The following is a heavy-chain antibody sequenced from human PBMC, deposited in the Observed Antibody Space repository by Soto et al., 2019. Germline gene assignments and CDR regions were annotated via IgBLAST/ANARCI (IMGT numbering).Heavy chain of an antibody. CDR2: IYYSGST. CDR1: GGSISSYY. J-gene: IGHJ6*02. D-gene: IGHD4-17*01. V-gene: IGHV4-59*01. CDR3: ARADDYGDPDYYYYYGMDV. Sequence: SETLSLTCTVSGGSISSYYWSWIRQPPGKGLEWIGYIYYSGSTNYNPSLKSRVTISVDTSKNQISLKLSSVTAADTAVYYCARADDYGDPDYYYYYGMDVWGQGTTVTVSS.